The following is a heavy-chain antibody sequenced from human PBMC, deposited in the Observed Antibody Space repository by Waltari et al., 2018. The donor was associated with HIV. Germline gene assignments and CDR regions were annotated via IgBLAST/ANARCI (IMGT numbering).Heavy chain of an antibody. D-gene: IGHD3-10*01. V-gene: IGHV4-34*01. CDR2: IYHSGST. J-gene: IGHJ6*02. CDR1: GGSFSGYY. CDR3: ARGRWTMVRGVIQAYYYYYGMDV. Sequence: QVQLQQWGAGLLKSSETLSLTCAVYGGSFSGYYWSWIRQPPGKGLAWIGEIYHSGSTNYNPSLKSRVTISVDTSKNQFSLKLSSVTAADTAVYYCARGRWTMVRGVIQAYYYYYGMDVWGQGTTVTVSS.